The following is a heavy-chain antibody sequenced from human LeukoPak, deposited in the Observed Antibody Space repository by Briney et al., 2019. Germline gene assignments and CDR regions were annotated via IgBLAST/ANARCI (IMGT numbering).Heavy chain of an antibody. Sequence: GASVKASCKASGYTFTSYGISWVRQAPGQGLEWMGWISAYNGNTNYAQKLQGRVTMTTDTSTSTAYMELRSLRSDDTAVYYCARDARAYYDSSGYSDYWGQGTLVTVSS. CDR3: ARDARAYYDSSGYSDY. D-gene: IGHD3-22*01. J-gene: IGHJ4*02. CDR2: ISAYNGNT. V-gene: IGHV1-18*01. CDR1: GYTFTSYG.